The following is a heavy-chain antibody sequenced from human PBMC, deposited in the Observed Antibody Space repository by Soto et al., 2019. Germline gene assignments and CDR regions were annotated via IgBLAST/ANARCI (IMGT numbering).Heavy chain of an antibody. CDR1: GGSLSPNY. D-gene: IGHD3-22*01. CDR3: ARLGAYYQSLDP. Sequence: QVQLQESGPGLVKPSETLSLTCTVSGGSLSPNYWTWIRQPPGKGLEWIAYIYYSGTATYNPSLNSRVAISLDMSKNQISLPLSSVTAADTAVYYCARLGAYYQSLDPWGQGTLVTVSS. J-gene: IGHJ5*02. V-gene: IGHV4-59*08. CDR2: IYYSGTA.